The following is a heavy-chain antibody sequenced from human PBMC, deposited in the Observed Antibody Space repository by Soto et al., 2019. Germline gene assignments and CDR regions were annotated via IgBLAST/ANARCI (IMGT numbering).Heavy chain of an antibody. CDR1: GASISTYH. V-gene: IGHV4-59*08. CDR3: ARRDHGSGSYS. J-gene: IGHJ5*02. Sequence: PSETLSLTCSVSGASISTYHWSWIRQPPGKGLEWIGYISDSGSTNYNPSLKSRVTISVDTSKNQFSLQLSSVTAADTAVYYCARRDHGSGSYSWGQGTLVTVSS. D-gene: IGHD3-10*01. CDR2: ISDSGST.